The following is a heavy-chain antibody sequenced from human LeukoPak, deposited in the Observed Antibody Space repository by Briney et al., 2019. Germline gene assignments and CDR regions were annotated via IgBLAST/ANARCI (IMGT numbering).Heavy chain of an antibody. CDR1: GYTLTELS. V-gene: IGHV1-18*01. Sequence: GASVKVSCKVSGYTLTELSMHWVRQAPGQGLEWMGWVSTYNGNTNYAQKLQGRVIMTTDTSTTTAYMELRSLGSDDTAVYYCARGGKSDHFDYWGQGTLVTVSS. J-gene: IGHJ4*02. CDR3: ARGGKSDHFDY. D-gene: IGHD2-21*02. CDR2: VSTYNGNT.